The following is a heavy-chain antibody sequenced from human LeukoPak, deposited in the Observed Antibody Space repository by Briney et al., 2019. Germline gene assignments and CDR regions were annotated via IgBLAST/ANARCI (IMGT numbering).Heavy chain of an antibody. D-gene: IGHD4-23*01. Sequence: PGGSLRLSCAASGFTFSSYGMHWVRQAPGKGLEWVAYIQYDGSNQQYADSVKGRFIISRDNAKNSLYLQMNSLRAEDTAVYYCARAKQDYGGNSGIDYWGQGTLVTVSS. J-gene: IGHJ4*02. CDR3: ARAKQDYGGNSGIDY. CDR1: GFTFSSYG. V-gene: IGHV3-30*02. CDR2: IQYDGSNQ.